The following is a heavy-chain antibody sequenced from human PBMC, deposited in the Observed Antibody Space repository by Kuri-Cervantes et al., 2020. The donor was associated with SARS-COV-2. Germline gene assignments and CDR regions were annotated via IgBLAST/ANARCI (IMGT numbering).Heavy chain of an antibody. Sequence: SVKVSCRASGGTFSSYAISWVRQAPGQGLEWMGGTIPIFGTANYAQKFQGRVTITADESTSTAYMELSSLRSEDAAVYYCASSRSITIFGVVINYYYGMDVWGQGTTVTVSS. CDR2: TIPIFGTA. CDR1: GGTFSSYA. J-gene: IGHJ6*02. D-gene: IGHD3-3*01. CDR3: ASSRSITIFGVVINYYYGMDV. V-gene: IGHV1-69*13.